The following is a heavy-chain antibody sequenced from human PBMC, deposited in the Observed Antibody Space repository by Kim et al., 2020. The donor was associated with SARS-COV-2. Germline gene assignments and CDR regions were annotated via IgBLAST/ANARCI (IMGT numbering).Heavy chain of an antibody. D-gene: IGHD2-8*02. Sequence: GGSLRISCAASGFPFSTYAMSWVRQGPGKGLEWISSISSRSSYEYSADSVQGRFIISRDDAKNSLYLQMNNLRAEDTAVYFCARAGSVTLYPWYYFDSWGQGTLVTVSS. CDR1: GFPFSTYA. J-gene: IGHJ4*02. CDR2: ISSRSSYE. CDR3: ARAGSVTLYPWYYFDS. V-gene: IGHV3-21*06.